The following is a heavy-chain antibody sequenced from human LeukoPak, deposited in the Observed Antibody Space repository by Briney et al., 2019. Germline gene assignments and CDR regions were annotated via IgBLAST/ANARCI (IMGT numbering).Heavy chain of an antibody. V-gene: IGHV3-21*01. Sequence: GGSLRLSCAASGVTFSSYSMNWVRQAPGKGLEWVSSISRSSSYIYYADSVKGRFTISRDNAKNSLYLQMNSLRAEDTAVYYCAREDSSWASDYYYMDVWGKGTTVTGSS. CDR1: GVTFSSYS. J-gene: IGHJ6*03. CDR3: AREDSSWASDYYYMDV. CDR2: ISRSSSYI. D-gene: IGHD6-13*01.